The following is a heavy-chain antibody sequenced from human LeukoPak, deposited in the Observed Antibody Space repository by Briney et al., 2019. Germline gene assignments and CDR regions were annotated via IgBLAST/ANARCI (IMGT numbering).Heavy chain of an antibody. V-gene: IGHV3-66*01. Sequence: GGSLRLSCAASGFTFSSYSMNWVRQAPGKGLEWVSVIHSGGSTYYADSVKGRFTISRDNSKNTLYLQMNSLRAEDTAVYYCARGILAAAIDYWGQGTLVTVSS. CDR2: IHSGGST. J-gene: IGHJ4*02. D-gene: IGHD6-13*01. CDR1: GFTFSSYS. CDR3: ARGILAAAIDY.